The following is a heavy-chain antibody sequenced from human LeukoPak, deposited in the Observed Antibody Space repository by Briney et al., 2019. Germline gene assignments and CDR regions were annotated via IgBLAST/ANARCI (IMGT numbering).Heavy chain of an antibody. CDR1: GGSFSGYY. CDR3: ARDRLVYGSGSARYYFDY. V-gene: IGHV4-34*01. D-gene: IGHD3-10*01. J-gene: IGHJ4*02. Sequence: SETLSLTCAVYGGSFSGYYWSWIRQPPGKGLEWIGEINHSGSTNYNPSLKSRVTISVDTSKNQSSLKLNSVTDGHTAVYNCARDRLVYGSGSARYYFDYWGQGTLVTVSS. CDR2: INHSGST.